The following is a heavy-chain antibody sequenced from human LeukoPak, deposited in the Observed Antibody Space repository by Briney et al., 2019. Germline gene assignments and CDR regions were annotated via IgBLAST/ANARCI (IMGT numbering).Heavy chain of an antibody. V-gene: IGHV1-2*02. Sequence: ASVKVSCKASGYTFTGKFIHWVRQAPGQGLEWMGWIDPNSGGTDYAQKFQGRVTMTRDTSISTAYMELRSVRSDDTAVYYCARDHGDDAFDIWGPGTMVTVSS. J-gene: IGHJ3*02. CDR1: GYTFTGKF. CDR2: IDPNSGGT. CDR3: ARDHGDDAFDI. D-gene: IGHD3-3*01.